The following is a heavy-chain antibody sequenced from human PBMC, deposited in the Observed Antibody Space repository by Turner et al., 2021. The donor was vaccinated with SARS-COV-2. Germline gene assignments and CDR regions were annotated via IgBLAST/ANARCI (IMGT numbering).Heavy chain of an antibody. J-gene: IGHJ4*02. V-gene: IGHV3-23*01. CDR1: GFTFSSYA. Sequence: EVQLLESGGGLVQPGTSLRLSCAASGFTFSSYAMSWVRQAPGKGLECVSAISGSGGSTYYAASVKGRFTISRDNSKNTLYLQMNSLRAEDTAVYYCAQAGLEISSHFDYWGQGNLVTVSS. CDR2: ISGSGGST. D-gene: IGHD3-3*01. CDR3: AQAGLEISSHFDY.